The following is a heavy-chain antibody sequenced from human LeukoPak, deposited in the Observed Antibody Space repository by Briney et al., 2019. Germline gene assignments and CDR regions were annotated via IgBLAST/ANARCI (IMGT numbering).Heavy chain of an antibody. V-gene: IGHV3-74*01. J-gene: IGHJ4*02. CDR2: INSDGSST. D-gene: IGHD6-19*01. CDR3: ARVYSSGWYPWPVFDY. Sequence: PGGSLRLSCAASGFTFSSYWMHWVRQAPGKGLVWVSRINSDGSSTSYADSVKGRFTISRDNAKNTLYLQMHSLRAEDTAVYYCARVYSSGWYPWPVFDYWGQGTLVTVSS. CDR1: GFTFSSYW.